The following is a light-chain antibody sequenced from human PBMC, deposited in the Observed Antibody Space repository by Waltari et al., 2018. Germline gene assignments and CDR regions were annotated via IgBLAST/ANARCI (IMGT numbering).Light chain of an antibody. Sequence: DIQMTQSPSTLSASVGDRVPITCRAKESITNWLAWYQHRPGKAPKLLIYRASTLERGVPARFRGSGSGTEFTLTISSLQPDDFATYYCQQYNSESYTFGQGTRLEIK. V-gene: IGKV1-5*03. CDR2: RAS. J-gene: IGKJ2*01. CDR1: ESITNW. CDR3: QQYNSESYT.